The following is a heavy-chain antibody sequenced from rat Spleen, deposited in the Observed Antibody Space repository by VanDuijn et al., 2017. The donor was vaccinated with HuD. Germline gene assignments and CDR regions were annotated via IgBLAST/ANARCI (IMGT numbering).Heavy chain of an antibody. CDR3: ATPTPGIPFAF. CDR2: ISAGGDNT. Sequence: EVQLVESGGGLVQPGRSMKISCAASGLTYSNYVMAWVRQAPTKGLEWVAYISAGGDNTYYRDSVKGRFTISRDNAKSTLYLQMDSLRSEDTATYYCATPTPGIPFAFWGLGTLVAVSS. CDR1: GLTYSNYV. J-gene: IGHJ3*01. D-gene: IGHD1-4*01. V-gene: IGHV5-25*01.